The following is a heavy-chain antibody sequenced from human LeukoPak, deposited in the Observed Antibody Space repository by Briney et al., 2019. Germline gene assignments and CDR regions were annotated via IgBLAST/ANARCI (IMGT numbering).Heavy chain of an antibody. D-gene: IGHD2-15*01. CDR1: GFTFSSYA. CDR3: AKIEFSGGSYYFDY. J-gene: IGHJ4*02. CDR2: ITGSGGTT. V-gene: IGHV3-23*01. Sequence: GGSLRLSCVASGFTFSSYAMSWVRQAPGRGLEWVSGITGSGGTTYYADSVQGRFIISRDNSKSTLYLQVNSLRAEDTAVYYCAKIEFSGGSYYFDYWGQGTLVTVSS.